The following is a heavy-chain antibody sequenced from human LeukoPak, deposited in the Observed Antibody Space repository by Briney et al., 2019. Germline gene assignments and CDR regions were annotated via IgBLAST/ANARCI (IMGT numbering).Heavy chain of an antibody. CDR3: ARQEYYDFWSGPNWFDP. Sequence: SETLSLTCAVSGYSISSGYYWGWIRQPPGKGLEWIGSIYHSGSTYYNPSLKSRVAISVDTSKNQFSLKLSSVTAADTAVYYCARQEYYDFWSGPNWFDPWGQGTLVTVSS. J-gene: IGHJ5*02. D-gene: IGHD3-3*01. CDR2: IYHSGST. CDR1: GYSISSGYY. V-gene: IGHV4-38-2*01.